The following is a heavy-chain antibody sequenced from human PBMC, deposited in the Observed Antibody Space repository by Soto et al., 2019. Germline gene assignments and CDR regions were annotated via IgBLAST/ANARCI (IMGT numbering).Heavy chain of an antibody. CDR1: GVTMSYGGYS. V-gene: IGHV2-5*08. CDR2: IYLDDGK. J-gene: IGHJ4*02. CDR3: AHRPYNGGSRPFDF. D-gene: IGHD2-8*01. Sequence: TLSLTCSVSGVTMSYGGYSWSWIRQPPGKALEWLALIYLDDGKRYSPSPSLKNRLTITKDTSKNQVVLTMANMDPMDTATYYCAHRPYNGGSRPFDFWGQGTLVTVSS.